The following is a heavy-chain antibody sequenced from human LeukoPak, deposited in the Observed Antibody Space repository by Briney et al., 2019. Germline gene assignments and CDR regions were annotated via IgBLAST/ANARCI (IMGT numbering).Heavy chain of an antibody. V-gene: IGHV4-34*01. J-gene: IGHJ4*02. CDR2: INHSGST. Sequence: TSETLSLTCAVYGGSFSGYYWSWIRQPPGKGLEWIGEINHSGSTNYNPSLKSRVTISVDTSKNQFSLKLSSVTAADTAVYYCARRDNEYVFDFWGQGTLVTVSS. D-gene: IGHD3-16*01. CDR3: ARRDNEYVFDF. CDR1: GGSFSGYY.